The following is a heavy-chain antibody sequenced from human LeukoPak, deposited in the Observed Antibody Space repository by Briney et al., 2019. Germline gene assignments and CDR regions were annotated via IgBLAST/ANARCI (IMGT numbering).Heavy chain of an antibody. V-gene: IGHV4-31*03. J-gene: IGHJ4*02. CDR3: ARDGSGRDGYNSRLFDY. Sequence: SQTLSLTCTVSGGSISSGGYYWSWIRQHPGKGLEWIGYIYYSGSTYYNPSLKSRVTISVDTSKNQFSLKLSSVTAADTAVYYCARDGSGRDGYNSRLFDYWGQGTLVTVSS. D-gene: IGHD5-24*01. CDR1: GGSISSGGYY. CDR2: IYYSGST.